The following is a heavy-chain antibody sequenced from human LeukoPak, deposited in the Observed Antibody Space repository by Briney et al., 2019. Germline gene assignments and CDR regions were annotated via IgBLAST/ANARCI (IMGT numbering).Heavy chain of an antibody. J-gene: IGHJ4*02. Sequence: ASVKVSCKASGGTFSSYAISWVRQAPGQRLEWMGWINAGNGNTKYSQKFQGRVTITRDTSASTAYMELSSLRSEDTAVYYCARDSPDRNFDYWGQGTLVTVSS. V-gene: IGHV1-3*01. CDR2: INAGNGNT. CDR3: ARDSPDRNFDY. CDR1: GGTFSSYA.